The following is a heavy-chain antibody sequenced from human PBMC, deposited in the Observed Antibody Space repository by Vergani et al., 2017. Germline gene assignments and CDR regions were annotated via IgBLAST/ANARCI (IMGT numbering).Heavy chain of an antibody. D-gene: IGHD2-2*01. CDR3: ARDVDCSITSCYYFDY. J-gene: IGHJ4*02. Sequence: QVQLVQSGAEVKKPGSSVKVSCKASGGTFSSYTISWVRQAPGQGLEWMGRIIPSLGIANYAQKFQGRVKITADKSTSTAYMELSSLRSEDTAVYYCARDVDCSITSCYYFDYWGQGTLVTVSS. CDR1: GGTFSSYT. V-gene: IGHV1-69*08. CDR2: IIPSLGIA.